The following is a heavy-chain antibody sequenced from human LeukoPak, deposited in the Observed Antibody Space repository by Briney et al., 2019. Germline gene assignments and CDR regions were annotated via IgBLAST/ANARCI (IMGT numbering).Heavy chain of an antibody. D-gene: IGHD6-13*01. CDR3: ASVSSWYAPFDY. V-gene: IGHV1-8*01. Sequence: ASVKVSCKASGYTFTSYDINWVRQATGQGLEWMGWMNPNSGNTGYAQKFQGRVTMTRNTSISTAYMELSSLRSEDTAVYYCASVSSWYAPFDYWGQGTLVTVSS. CDR2: MNPNSGNT. J-gene: IGHJ4*02. CDR1: GYTFTSYD.